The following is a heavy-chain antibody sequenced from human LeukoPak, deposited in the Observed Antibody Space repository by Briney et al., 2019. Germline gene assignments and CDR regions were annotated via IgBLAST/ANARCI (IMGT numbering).Heavy chain of an antibody. J-gene: IGHJ5*02. CDR3: ARGRGSGHKENWFDP. CDR2: MNPSSGNT. Sequence: ASVKVSCKAYGYTFTTYDINWVRQATGQGLEWMGWMNPSSGNTGYTQKIQGRVTMTRNTSISTAYMELSSLRSEDTAVYYCARGRGSGHKENWFDPWGQGTLVTVSS. V-gene: IGHV1-8*01. CDR1: GYTFTTYD. D-gene: IGHD6-19*01.